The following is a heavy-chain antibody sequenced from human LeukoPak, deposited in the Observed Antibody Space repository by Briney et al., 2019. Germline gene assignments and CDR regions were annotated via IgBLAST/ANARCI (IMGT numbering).Heavy chain of an antibody. CDR3: AKDQGPGGWLDP. CDR2: ISGSGGST. J-gene: IGHJ5*02. CDR1: GFAFSSYA. V-gene: IGHV3-23*01. D-gene: IGHD3-16*01. Sequence: PGGSLRLSCAASGFAFSSYAMSWVRQAPGKGLEWVSAISGSGGSTYYADSVKGRFTISRDNSKNTLYLQMNSLRAEDTAVYYCAKDQGPGGWLDPWGQGTLVTVSS.